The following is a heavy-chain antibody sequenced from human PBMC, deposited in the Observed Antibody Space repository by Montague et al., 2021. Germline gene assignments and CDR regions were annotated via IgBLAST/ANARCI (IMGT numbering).Heavy chain of an antibody. V-gene: IGHV4-38-2*02. J-gene: IGHJ6*03. CDR1: RSLINSDYY. CDR2: VSHGGRT. Sequence: SETLSLTCTVSRSLINSDYYWGWIRQPPGKGLEWMGSVSHGGRTYYNPSPKGRVTISVDTSTNHFSLKLSSVTAADTAMYYCARERDRYYYMDIWGKGTTITVSS. CDR3: ARERDRYYYMDI.